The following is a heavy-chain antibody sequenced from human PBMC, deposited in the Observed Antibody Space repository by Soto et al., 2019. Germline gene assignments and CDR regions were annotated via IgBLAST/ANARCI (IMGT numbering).Heavy chain of an antibody. Sequence: QPGGSLRLSCEASGFTFSSYGMHWVRQAPGKGPEWVAVISYDGSNKYYADSVKGRFTISRDNYKNTLYLQMNSLRAEDTAVYYCAKDYGMDVWGQGATVTVSS. J-gene: IGHJ6*02. CDR1: GFTFSSYG. CDR2: ISYDGSNK. V-gene: IGHV3-30*18. CDR3: AKDYGMDV.